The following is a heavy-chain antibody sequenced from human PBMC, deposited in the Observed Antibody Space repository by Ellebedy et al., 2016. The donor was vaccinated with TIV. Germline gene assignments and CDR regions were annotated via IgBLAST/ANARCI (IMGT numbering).Heavy chain of an antibody. CDR3: ARDGGEYN. CDR2: MSSDGTKG. Sequence: GESLKISCAASGFTFSTFGFHWVRQAPGKGLEWVALMSSDGTKGYYADSMKGRFTVSRDNSKNTVYLQVNSLRAEDTAVYYCARDGGEYNWGQGTLVTVSS. V-gene: IGHV3-33*05. J-gene: IGHJ4*02. CDR1: GFTFSTFG. D-gene: IGHD3-16*01.